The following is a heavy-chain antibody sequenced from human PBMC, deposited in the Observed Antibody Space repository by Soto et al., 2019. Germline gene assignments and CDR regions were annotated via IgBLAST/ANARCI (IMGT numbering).Heavy chain of an antibody. D-gene: IGHD3-3*01. CDR1: GFTFSSYG. V-gene: IGHV3-30*18. CDR2: ISYDGSNK. CDR3: AKDGAYYDFWSGYYSYYYYYYMDV. J-gene: IGHJ6*03. Sequence: GGSLRLSCAASGFTFSSYGMHWVRQAPGKGLEWVAVISYDGSNKYYADSVKGRFTISRDNSKNTLYLQMNSLRAEDTAVYYCAKDGAYYDFWSGYYSYYYYYYMDVWGKGTTVTVSS.